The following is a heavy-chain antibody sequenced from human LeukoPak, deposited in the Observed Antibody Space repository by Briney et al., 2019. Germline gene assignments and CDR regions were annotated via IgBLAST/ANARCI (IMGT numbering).Heavy chain of an antibody. D-gene: IGHD2-15*01. CDR1: GFTLSSSG. CDR2: IRYDGSSR. Sequence: PGGSLRLSCAASGFTLSSSGMHWVRQAPGKGLEWVAFIRYDGSSRYYADSVRGRFTISRDNSKNTLYLQVNSLRAEDTAIYYCAKGAVDQRLDYFYYMDVWGKGTTVTISS. CDR3: AKGAVDQRLDYFYYMDV. V-gene: IGHV3-30*02. J-gene: IGHJ6*03.